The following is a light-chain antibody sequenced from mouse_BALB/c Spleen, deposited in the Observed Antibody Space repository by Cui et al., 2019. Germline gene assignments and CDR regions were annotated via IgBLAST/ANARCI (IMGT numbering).Light chain of an antibody. V-gene: IGKV6-15*01. CDR1: QNVGTN. CDR2: SAS. CDR3: QQYNSYPFT. J-gene: IGKJ4*01. Sequence: DIVMTQSQKFMSTSVGDRVSVTCKASQNVGTNVAWYQQKPGQSPKALIYSASNRYSGVPDRFTGSGSGTDFTLTISNVHSEDLAEYFCQQYNSYPFTFGSGTKLEIK.